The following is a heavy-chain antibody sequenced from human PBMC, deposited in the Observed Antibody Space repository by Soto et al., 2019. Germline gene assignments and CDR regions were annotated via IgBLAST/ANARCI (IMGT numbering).Heavy chain of an antibody. CDR3: ARDLIYDSSGYSDYYYYYGMDV. J-gene: IGHJ6*02. Sequence: ASVKVSCKASGYTFTSYAMHWVRQAPGQRLEWMGWINAGNGNTKYSQKFQGRVTITRDTSASTAYMELGSLRSEDTAVYYCARDLIYDSSGYSDYYYYYGMDVWGQGTTVTVSS. D-gene: IGHD3-22*01. CDR1: GYTFTSYA. CDR2: INAGNGNT. V-gene: IGHV1-3*01.